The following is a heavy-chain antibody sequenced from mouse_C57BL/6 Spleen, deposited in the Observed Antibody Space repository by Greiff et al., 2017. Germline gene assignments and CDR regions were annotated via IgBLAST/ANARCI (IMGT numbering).Heavy chain of an antibody. J-gene: IGHJ2*01. CDR3: ARGTTVVDYYFDY. Sequence: VQLKQSGPELVKPGASVKISCKASGYSFTGYYMNWVKQSPEKSREWIGEINPSTGGTTYNQKFKAKATLTVDKSSSTAYMQLKSLTSEDSAVYYCARGTTVVDYYFDYWGQGTTLTVSS. V-gene: IGHV1-42*01. CDR2: INPSTGGT. CDR1: GYSFTGYY. D-gene: IGHD1-1*01.